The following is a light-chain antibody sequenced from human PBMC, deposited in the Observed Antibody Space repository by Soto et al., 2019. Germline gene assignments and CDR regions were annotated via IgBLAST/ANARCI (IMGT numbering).Light chain of an antibody. CDR2: DAS. CDR3: QQYNSFSRT. Sequence: DIQMTQSPSTLSASVGDRVTITCRASQRISSWLAWYQQKPGKAPKLLIYDASSLESGVPSRFSGSVSGTDFTLTISSLQPDDFATYYRQQYNSFSRTFGQGTKVEIK. J-gene: IGKJ1*01. CDR1: QRISSW. V-gene: IGKV1-5*01.